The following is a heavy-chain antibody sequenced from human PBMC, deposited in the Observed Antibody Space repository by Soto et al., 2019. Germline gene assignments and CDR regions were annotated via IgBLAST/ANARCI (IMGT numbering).Heavy chain of an antibody. D-gene: IGHD6-19*01. CDR3: AKNPKSGWPHYFDY. J-gene: IGHJ4*02. Sequence: PGGSLRLSCAASGFTFSIYAMRWVRHAPGKGLEWVSAISGSGGSTYYADSVKGRFTISRDNSKNTLYLQMNSLRAEDTAVYYCAKNPKSGWPHYFDYWGQGTLVTVSS. V-gene: IGHV3-23*01. CDR1: GFTFSIYA. CDR2: ISGSGGST.